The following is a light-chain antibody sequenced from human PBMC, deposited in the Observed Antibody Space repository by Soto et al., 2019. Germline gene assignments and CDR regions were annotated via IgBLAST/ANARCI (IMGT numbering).Light chain of an antibody. CDR1: QSVSKY. Sequence: EIVLTQSPGTLALSPGEGATLSCRASQSVSKYLAWYQQKPGQAPRLLIYGASSRATGIPESFSGSGSGTDFTLTISRLEHEDFAVYYCQQYGGSPQSFGQGTKVDIK. J-gene: IGKJ1*01. CDR2: GAS. CDR3: QQYGGSPQS. V-gene: IGKV3-20*01.